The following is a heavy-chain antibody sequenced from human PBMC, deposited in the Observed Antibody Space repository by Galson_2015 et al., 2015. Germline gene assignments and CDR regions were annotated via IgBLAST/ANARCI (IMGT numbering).Heavy chain of an antibody. V-gene: IGHV1-46*01. CDR3: ARDSQIAVGDAFDI. D-gene: IGHD6-19*01. CDR1: EFTFTSYY. Sequence: SVKVSCKASEFTFTSYYMHWVRQAPGQGLEWMGMINPSGGSTSYAQESQGRVTMTRDTSTSTVYMELGSLRSEDTAVYYCARDSQIAVGDAFDIWGQGTMVTVSS. J-gene: IGHJ3*02. CDR2: INPSGGST.